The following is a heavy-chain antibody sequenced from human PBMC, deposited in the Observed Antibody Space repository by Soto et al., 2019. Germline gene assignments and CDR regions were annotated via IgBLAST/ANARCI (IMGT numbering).Heavy chain of an antibody. D-gene: IGHD6-19*01. CDR3: GKERRGSGWSVCNF. CDR2: ISGNGNSA. V-gene: IGHV3-23*01. J-gene: IGHJ4*02. Sequence: PGGSLRLSCAASGFTFRDYAMNWVRLSPGKGLEWVSDISGNGNSARYADSVKGRFTISGDNSKDTLYLQMNSLRVDDTAVYYCGKERRGSGWSVCNFWGQGSLVTVSS. CDR1: GFTFRDYA.